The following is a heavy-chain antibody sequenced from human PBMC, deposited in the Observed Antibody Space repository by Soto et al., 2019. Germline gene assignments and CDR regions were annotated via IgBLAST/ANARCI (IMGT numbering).Heavy chain of an antibody. D-gene: IGHD4-17*01. V-gene: IGHV1-3*01. CDR1: GYTFTSYA. J-gene: IGHJ4*01. CDR3: ASDETSYGSAHFAG. Sequence: QVQLVQSGAEVKKPGASVKVSCKAAGYTFTSYAMHCVRQAPGQRLEWLGWLNAGNGNTQYSQKFQVRVTITRDTSATTTYMELSSVRSEDTTVYYCASDETSYGSAHFAGCGHGTLVTVSS. CDR2: LNAGNGNT.